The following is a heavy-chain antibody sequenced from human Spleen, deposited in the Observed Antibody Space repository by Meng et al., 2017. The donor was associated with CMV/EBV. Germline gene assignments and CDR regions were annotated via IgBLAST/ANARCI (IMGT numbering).Heavy chain of an antibody. J-gene: IGHJ6*02. CDR1: GYTFTSYD. Sequence: ASVKVSCKASGYTFTSYDINWVRQATGQGLEWMGWMNPNSGNTGYAQKFQGRVTITRNTSISTAYMELSSLRSEDTAVYYCARGLRDSDIVVVPAAIRGGYYYYYGMDVWGQGTTVTVSS. CDR2: MNPNSGNT. CDR3: ARGLRDSDIVVVPAAIRGGYYYYYGMDV. V-gene: IGHV1-8*03. D-gene: IGHD2-2*02.